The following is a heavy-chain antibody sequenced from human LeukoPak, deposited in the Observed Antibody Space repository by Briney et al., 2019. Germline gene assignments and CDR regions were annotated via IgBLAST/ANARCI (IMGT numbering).Heavy chain of an antibody. J-gene: IGHJ3*02. D-gene: IGHD1-26*01. CDR2: ISNFGASI. V-gene: IGHV3-23*01. Sequence: PGGSLRLSCAASGFTFSTYAMNWVRQAPGKGLEWVSSISNFGASIYYADSVKGRFTISRDNSKNTLYLQMNSLKAEDTALYYCAKYQNGGSYYGDAFDIWGLGTMVTVSS. CDR3: AKYQNGGSYYGDAFDI. CDR1: GFTFSTYA.